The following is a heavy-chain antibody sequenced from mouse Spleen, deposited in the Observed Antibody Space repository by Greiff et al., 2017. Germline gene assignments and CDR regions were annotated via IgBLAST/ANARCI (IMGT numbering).Heavy chain of an antibody. J-gene: IGHJ2*01. CDR1: GFTFSSYA. Sequence: EVNVVESGGGLVKPGGSLKLSCAASGFTFSSYAMSWVRQTPEKRLEWVATISSGGSYTYYPDSVKGRFTISRDNAKNTLYLQMSSLKSEDTATYYCARQSFTTAKNFDYWGQGTTLTVSS. CDR2: ISSGGSYT. V-gene: IGHV5-6*03. CDR3: ARQSFTTAKNFDY. D-gene: IGHD1-2*01.